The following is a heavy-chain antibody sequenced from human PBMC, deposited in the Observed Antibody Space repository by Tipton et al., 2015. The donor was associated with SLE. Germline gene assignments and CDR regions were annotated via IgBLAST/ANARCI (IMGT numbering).Heavy chain of an antibody. V-gene: IGHV1-69*06. J-gene: IGHJ6*03. CDR3: SAASSPRDYYMDV. CDR1: GGTFTNYA. D-gene: IGHD2-2*01. CDR2: IVPLFGTT. Sequence: QLVQSGAEVKKPGSSARVSCKTSGGTFTNYAFNWVRQAPGQRLEWVGKIVPLFGTTDYAPNFQGRVTFTADKSTKTAYMEVSSLTSADSAVYYCSAASSPRDYYMDVWGKGTAVSVSS.